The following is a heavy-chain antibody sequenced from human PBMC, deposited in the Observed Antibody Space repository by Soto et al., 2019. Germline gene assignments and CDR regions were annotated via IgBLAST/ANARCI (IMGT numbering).Heavy chain of an antibody. CDR1: GSSFTTYN. J-gene: IGHJ4*02. CDR3: ARDDYDNTGPGD. V-gene: IGHV3-48*02. Sequence: EVQLVESGGDLIQPGGSLRLTCTASGSSFTTYNMNWVRQAPGKELEWISYISSSGDSKYYADSVKDRFTIFRDNAKSSLYLQMDSLRDEDTAVYYCARDDYDNTGPGDWGQGTLVTVSS. D-gene: IGHD3-22*01. CDR2: ISSSGDSK.